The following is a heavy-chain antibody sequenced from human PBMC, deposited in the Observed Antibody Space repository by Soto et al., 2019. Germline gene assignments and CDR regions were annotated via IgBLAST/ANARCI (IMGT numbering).Heavy chain of an antibody. CDR2: IYYSGST. J-gene: IGHJ5*02. CDR3: ARMGTIPQFDP. Sequence: NPSETLSLTCTVSGGSISSGGYYWSWIRQHPGKGLEWIGYIYYSGSTYYNPSLKSRVTISVDTSKNQFSLKLSSVTAADTAVYYCARMGTIPQFDPWGQGTLVTVSS. D-gene: IGHD7-27*01. CDR1: GGSISSGGYY. V-gene: IGHV4-31*03.